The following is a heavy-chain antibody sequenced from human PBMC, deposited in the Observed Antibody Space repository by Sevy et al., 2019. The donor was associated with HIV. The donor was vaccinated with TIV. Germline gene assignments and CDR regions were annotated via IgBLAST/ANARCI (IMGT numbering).Heavy chain of an antibody. Sequence: SETLSLTCTVSGGSISSSSYYWGWIRQPPGKGLEWIGSIYYRGSTYYNPSLKSRITVSVDTSKNQFSLKLSSVTAADTAVYYCARNNGGYYFDYWGLGTLVTVSS. CDR2: IYYRGST. CDR3: ARNNGGYYFDY. V-gene: IGHV4-39*01. CDR1: GGSISSSSYY. J-gene: IGHJ4*01. D-gene: IGHD2-8*01.